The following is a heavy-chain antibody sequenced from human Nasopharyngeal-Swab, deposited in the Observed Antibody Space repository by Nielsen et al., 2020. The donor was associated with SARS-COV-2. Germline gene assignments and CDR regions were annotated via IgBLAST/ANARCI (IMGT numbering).Heavy chain of an antibody. CDR1: GYTFSRND. V-gene: IGHV1-8*01. Sequence: ASVKVSCKSSGYTFSRNDINWVRQATGQGLEWMGWMNPKSGDVGYAQKFQGRVNMTRKPSTTTAYMELSSLRHEDTAVYYCARGAFGLGHSWFDPWGQGTLVTVSS. J-gene: IGHJ5*02. CDR2: MNPKSGDV. CDR3: ARGAFGLGHSWFDP. D-gene: IGHD3/OR15-3a*01.